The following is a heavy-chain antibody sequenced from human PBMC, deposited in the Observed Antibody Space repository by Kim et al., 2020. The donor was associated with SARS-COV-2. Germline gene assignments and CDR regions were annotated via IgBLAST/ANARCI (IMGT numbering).Heavy chain of an antibody. CDR1: GFTFSSYA. CDR2: ISGSGGST. D-gene: IGHD3-22*01. CDR3: AKARYLRDYDSSGYFFDY. V-gene: IGHV3-23*01. Sequence: GGSLRLSCAASGFTFSSYAMSWVRQAPGKGLEWVSAISGSGGSTYYADSVKGRFTISRDNSKNTLYLQMNSLRAEDTAVYYCAKARYLRDYDSSGYFFDYWGQGTLVTVSS. J-gene: IGHJ4*02.